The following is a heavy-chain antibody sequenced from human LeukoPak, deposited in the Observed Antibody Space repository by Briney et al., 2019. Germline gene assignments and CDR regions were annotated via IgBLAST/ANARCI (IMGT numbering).Heavy chain of an antibody. V-gene: IGHV4-59*01. CDR2: IYYSGST. CDR1: GGSISSYY. CDR3: ARGGLSYYYMDV. J-gene: IGHJ6*03. Sequence: SETLSLTCTVSGGSISSYYWSWIRQPPGKGLEWIGYIYYSGSTNCNPSLKSRVTISVDTSKNQFSLKLSSVTAADTAVYYCARGGLSYYYMDVWGKGTTVTVSS.